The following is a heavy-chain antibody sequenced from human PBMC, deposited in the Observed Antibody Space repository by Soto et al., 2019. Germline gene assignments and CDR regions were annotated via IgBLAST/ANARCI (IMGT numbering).Heavy chain of an antibody. CDR1: GFSLSTSGVG. CDR3: AHSLIGYYYDSSGSNWFDP. V-gene: IGHV2-5*02. Sequence: QITLKESGPTLVKPTQTLTLTCTFSGFSLSTSGVGVGWIRQPPGKTLEWLALIYWDDDKRYSPSLKSRLTITKDNSKNQVVLTMTNRDPVDTAKYYCAHSLIGYYYDSSGSNWFDPLGQGTLVTVSS. D-gene: IGHD3-22*01. CDR2: IYWDDDK. J-gene: IGHJ5*02.